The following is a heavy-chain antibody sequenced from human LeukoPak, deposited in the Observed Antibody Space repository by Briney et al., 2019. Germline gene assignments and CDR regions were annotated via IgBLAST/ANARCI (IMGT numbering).Heavy chain of an antibody. CDR1: GGSISSSSYY. V-gene: IGHV4-39*07. J-gene: IGHJ6*03. CDR3: ARSGQYDFWSGYYYYYMDV. D-gene: IGHD3-3*01. CDR2: IYYSGST. Sequence: SETLSLTCTVSGGSISSSSYYWGWIRQPPGKGLEWIGSIYYSGSTYYNPSLKSRVTISVDTSKSQFSLKLSSVTAADTAVYYCARSGQYDFWSGYYYYYMDVWGKGTTVTVSS.